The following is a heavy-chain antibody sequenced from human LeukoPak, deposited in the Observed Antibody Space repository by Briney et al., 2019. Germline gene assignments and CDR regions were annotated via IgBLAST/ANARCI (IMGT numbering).Heavy chain of an antibody. CDR3: ARPLTGTSFDT. CDR1: SGSFSGYY. D-gene: IGHD7-27*01. Sequence: NPSETLSLTCAVYSGSFSGYYWTWIRQPPGKGLEWIGEINHSGSTNYNPSLKSRVTISVDTSKNQFSLKLSSVTAADTAVYYCARPLTGTSFDTWGQGTLVTVSS. V-gene: IGHV4-34*01. CDR2: INHSGST. J-gene: IGHJ4*02.